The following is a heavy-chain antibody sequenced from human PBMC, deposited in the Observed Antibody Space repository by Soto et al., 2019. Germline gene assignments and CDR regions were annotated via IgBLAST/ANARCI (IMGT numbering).Heavy chain of an antibody. D-gene: IGHD3-3*01. CDR1: GFTFSNAW. V-gene: IGHV3-15*01. J-gene: IGHJ6*03. CDR3: TRGAPRFLEWDYYYYYMDV. CDR2: IKSKTDGGTT. Sequence: GGSLRLSCAASGFTFSNAWMSWVRQAPGKGLEWVGRIKSKTDGGTTDYAAPVKGRFTISRDDSKNTLYLQMNSLKTEDTAVYYCTRGAPRFLEWDYYYYYMDVWGKGTTVTVSS.